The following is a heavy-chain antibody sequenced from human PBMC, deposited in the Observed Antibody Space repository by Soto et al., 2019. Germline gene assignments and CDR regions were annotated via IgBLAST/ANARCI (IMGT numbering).Heavy chain of an antibody. Sequence: GASVKVSCTASGYTFTSYGISWVRQAPGQGLEWMGWIGAYNGNTNYAQKLQGRVTMTTDTSTSTAYMELRSLRSDDTAVYYCARGVAVAGTRAFDIWGQGTMVTVSS. J-gene: IGHJ3*02. CDR2: IGAYNGNT. CDR3: ARGVAVAGTRAFDI. D-gene: IGHD6-19*01. V-gene: IGHV1-18*01. CDR1: GYTFTSYG.